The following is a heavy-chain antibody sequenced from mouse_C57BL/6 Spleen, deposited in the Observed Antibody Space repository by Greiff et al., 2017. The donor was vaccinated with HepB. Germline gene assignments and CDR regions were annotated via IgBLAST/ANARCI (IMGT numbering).Heavy chain of an antibody. V-gene: IGHV3-6*01. Sequence: ESGPGLVKPSQSLSLTCSVTGYSITSGYYWNWIRQFPGNKLEWMGYISYDGSNNYNPSLKNRISITRDTSKNQFFLKLNSVTTEDTATYYCARAGDGYFTGYFDYWGQGTTLTVSS. CDR2: ISYDGSN. J-gene: IGHJ2*01. CDR3: ARAGDGYFTGYFDY. D-gene: IGHD2-3*01. CDR1: GYSITSGYY.